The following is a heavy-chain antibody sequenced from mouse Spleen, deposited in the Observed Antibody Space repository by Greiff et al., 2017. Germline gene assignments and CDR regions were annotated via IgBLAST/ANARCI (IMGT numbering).Heavy chain of an antibody. J-gene: IGHJ2*01. D-gene: IGHD2-1*01. CDR2: IYPGGGDT. Sequence: QVQLQQSGPELVKPGASVKISCKASGYAFSSSWMNWVKQRPGKGLEWIGRIYPGGGDTNYNGKFKGKATLTADKSSSTAYMQLSSLTSEDSAVYFCARGGNSGGYFDYWGQGTTLTVSS. CDR3: ARGGNSGGYFDY. V-gene: IGHV1-82*01. CDR1: GYAFSSSW.